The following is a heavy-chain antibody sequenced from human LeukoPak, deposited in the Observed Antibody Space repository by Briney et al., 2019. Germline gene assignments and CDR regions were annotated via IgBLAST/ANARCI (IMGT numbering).Heavy chain of an antibody. CDR2: ISSDGGET. J-gene: IGHJ5*02. D-gene: IGHD6-6*01. CDR1: GFFFGNYA. V-gene: IGHV3-30-3*01. Sequence: PGGSLRLSCAASGFFFGNYAVHWIRQAPGKGLEWVAVISSDGGETHYIDSVKGRFTISRDNSQSTLYLQMNSLRAEDTAVYYCARDLSEYSSGFDPWGQGTLVTVSS. CDR3: ARDLSEYSSGFDP.